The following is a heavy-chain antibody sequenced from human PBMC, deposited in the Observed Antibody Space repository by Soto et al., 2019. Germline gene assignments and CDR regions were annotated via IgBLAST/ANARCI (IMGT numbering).Heavy chain of an antibody. J-gene: IGHJ4*02. CDR3: ARWGDGYNFDY. D-gene: IGHD5-12*01. V-gene: IGHV4-31*03. CDR1: GGSISSGGYY. Sequence: ASETLSLTCTVSGGSISSGGYYWSWIRQHPGKGLEWIGYIYYSGSTYYNPSLKSRVTISVDTSKNQFSLKLSSVTAADTAVYYCARWGDGYNFDYWGQGTLVTVSS. CDR2: IYYSGST.